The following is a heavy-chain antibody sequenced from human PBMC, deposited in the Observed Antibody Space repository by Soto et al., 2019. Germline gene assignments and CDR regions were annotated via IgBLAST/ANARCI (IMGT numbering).Heavy chain of an antibody. CDR2: ISAYNGNT. CDR3: ARSRFLEWLTPYYYGMDV. D-gene: IGHD3-3*01. Sequence: GAPAKATCKDSGYTLTSYGISWVRPATGQGLEWMGWISAYNGNTNYAQKLQGRVTMTTDTSTSTAYMELRSLRSDDTAVYYCARSRFLEWLTPYYYGMDVWGQGTTVTVFS. J-gene: IGHJ6*02. CDR1: GYTLTSYG. V-gene: IGHV1-18*04.